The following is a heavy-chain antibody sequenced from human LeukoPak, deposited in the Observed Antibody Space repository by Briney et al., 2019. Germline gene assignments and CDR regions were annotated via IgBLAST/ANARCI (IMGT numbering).Heavy chain of an antibody. CDR2: IYYSGST. V-gene: IGHV4-59*08. J-gene: IGHJ4*02. D-gene: IGHD2-8*01. CDR1: GGSISAYY. CDR3: ARRRFVRGPDVVNPFDY. Sequence: SETLSLTCTVSGGSISAYYWSWIRQPPGKGLEWIGYIYYSGSTYYNPSLKSRVTISVDTSKNQFSLKLSSVTAADTAVYYCARRRFVRGPDVVNPFDYWGQGTLVTVSS.